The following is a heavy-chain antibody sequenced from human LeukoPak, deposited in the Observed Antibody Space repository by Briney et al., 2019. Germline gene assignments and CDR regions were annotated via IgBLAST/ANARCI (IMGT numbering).Heavy chain of an antibody. D-gene: IGHD4-11*01. CDR2: ISGSSSAI. J-gene: IGHJ4*02. CDR3: ARDLISGDYTFDY. V-gene: IGHV3-48*02. Sequence: GGSLRLSCAASGFTFSSYSMNWVRQAPGKGLEWVSYISGSSSAIYYGDSVKGRFTTSRDNAKNSLYLQMNSLRDEDTAVYYCARDLISGDYTFDYWGQGALVTVSS. CDR1: GFTFSSYS.